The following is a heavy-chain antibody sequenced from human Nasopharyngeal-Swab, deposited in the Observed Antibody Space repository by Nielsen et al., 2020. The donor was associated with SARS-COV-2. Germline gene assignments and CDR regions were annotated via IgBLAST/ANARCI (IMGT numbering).Heavy chain of an antibody. D-gene: IGHD6-19*01. J-gene: IGHJ6*02. Sequence: SVKVSCKASGYTFTSYGISWVRQAPGQGLEWMGRIIPILGIANYAQKFQGRVTITADKSTSTAYMELSSLRSEDTAVYYCARPGAVAGRVRTEYYGMDVWGQGTTVTVSS. CDR1: GYTFTSYG. CDR3: ARPGAVAGRVRTEYYGMDV. CDR2: IIPILGIA. V-gene: IGHV1-69*04.